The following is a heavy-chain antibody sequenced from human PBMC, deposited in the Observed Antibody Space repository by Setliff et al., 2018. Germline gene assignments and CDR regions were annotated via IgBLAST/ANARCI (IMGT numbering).Heavy chain of an antibody. V-gene: IGHV4-4*07. J-gene: IGHJ4*02. Sequence: SETLSLTCTVSGDSISNYYWNWIRQPAGKGLEWIGRIHVTESTKYNPSLKSRVTLSIDTSKNQFSLKLSSVTAADAALYYCAASRAYTGAVEEWFLPKTFDFWGQGSPVTVSS. CDR1: GDSISNYY. CDR2: IHVTEST. CDR3: AASRAYTGAVEEWFLPKTFDF. D-gene: IGHD3-10*01.